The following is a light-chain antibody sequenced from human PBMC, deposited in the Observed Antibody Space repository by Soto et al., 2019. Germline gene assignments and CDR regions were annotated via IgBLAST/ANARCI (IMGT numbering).Light chain of an antibody. CDR1: QSVSGSY. Sequence: EIVLAQSPGTLSLSPGERATLSCRASQSVSGSYLAWYQQKPGQAPRLLIYGAYSRATGIQDRFSGSGSGTDFTLTIRRLEPEDLAVYYCQQYGSSPITFGQGTRLEIK. CDR2: GAY. J-gene: IGKJ5*01. CDR3: QQYGSSPIT. V-gene: IGKV3-20*01.